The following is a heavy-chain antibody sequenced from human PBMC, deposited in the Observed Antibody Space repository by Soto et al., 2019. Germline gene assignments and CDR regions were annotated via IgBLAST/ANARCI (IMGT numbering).Heavy chain of an antibody. V-gene: IGHV4-31*03. D-gene: IGHD3-10*01. J-gene: IGHJ6*02. CDR3: AREGSGSYYYYGMDV. CDR2: IYYSGST. CDR1: GGSISSGGYY. Sequence: SESLSLTCTVSGGSISSGGYYWSWMRQHPGKGLEWIGYIYYSGSTYYNPSLKSRVTISVDTSKNQFSLKLSSVTAADTAVYYCAREGSGSYYYYGMDVWGQGTTVTVSS.